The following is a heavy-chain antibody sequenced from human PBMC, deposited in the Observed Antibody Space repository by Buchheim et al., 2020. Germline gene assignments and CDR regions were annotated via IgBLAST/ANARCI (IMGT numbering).Heavy chain of an antibody. CDR1: GGSFSGYY. V-gene: IGHV4-34*01. D-gene: IGHD3-22*01. Sequence: QVQLQQWGAGLLKPSETLSLTCAVYGGSFSGYYWSWIRQSPGKGLEWIGEINHSGSTYYNPSLKGRLTISVDTSNNQFSLKLSSVTAADTAVYYCARVRRGLDSSGYVNYYYGMDVWGLGTT. J-gene: IGHJ6*02. CDR2: INHSGST. CDR3: ARVRRGLDSSGYVNYYYGMDV.